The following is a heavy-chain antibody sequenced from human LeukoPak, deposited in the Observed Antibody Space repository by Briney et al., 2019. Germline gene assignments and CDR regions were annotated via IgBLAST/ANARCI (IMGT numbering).Heavy chain of an antibody. D-gene: IGHD2-15*01. V-gene: IGHV3-11*01. Sequence: GGSLRLSCAASGFTVSSNYMSWVRQAPGKGLGWVSYIISSGITIYYADSVKGRFTISRDNAKNSLYLQMNSLRAEDTAVYYCARDRVRLPTSFDYWGQGTLVTVSS. CDR3: ARDRVRLPTSFDY. CDR1: GFTVSSNY. CDR2: IISSGITI. J-gene: IGHJ4*02.